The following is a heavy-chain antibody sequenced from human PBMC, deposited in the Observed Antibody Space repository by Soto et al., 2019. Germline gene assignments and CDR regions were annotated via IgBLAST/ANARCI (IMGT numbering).Heavy chain of an antibody. CDR2: IYYSGST. D-gene: IGHD2-2*01. V-gene: IGHV4-39*01. Sequence: PSETLSLTCTVSGGSISSSGYYWGWIRQPPGKGLEWIGNIYYSGSTYYNPSLKSRVTISIDTSKNQFSLKLSSVTAADTAVYYCARLGFYYQSLDPWGHGTLVTVSS. CDR3: ARLGFYYQSLDP. J-gene: IGHJ5*02. CDR1: GGSISSSGYY.